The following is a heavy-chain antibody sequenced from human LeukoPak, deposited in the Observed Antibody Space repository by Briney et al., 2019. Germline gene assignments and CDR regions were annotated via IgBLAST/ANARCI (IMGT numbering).Heavy chain of an antibody. D-gene: IGHD3-9*01. V-gene: IGHV4-4*02. Sequence: SETLPLTCAVSGGSISSSNWWGWVRQPPGKGLEWIGEIYHSGSTNYNPSLKSRVTISVDKSKNQFSLKLSSVTAADTAVYYCARVHYDILTGTVNFDYWGQGTLVTVSS. J-gene: IGHJ4*02. CDR3: ARVHYDILTGTVNFDY. CDR2: IYHSGST. CDR1: GGSISSSNW.